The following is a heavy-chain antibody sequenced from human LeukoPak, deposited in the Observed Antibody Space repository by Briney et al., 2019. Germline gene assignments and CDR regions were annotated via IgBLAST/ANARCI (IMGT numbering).Heavy chain of an antibody. V-gene: IGHV4-39*07. CDR1: GGSVSSGSYY. J-gene: IGHJ4*02. CDR2: INHSGST. CDR3: ARANDILTGSPFDY. D-gene: IGHD3-9*01. Sequence: PSETLSLTCTVSGGSVSSGSYYWSWIRQPPGKGLEWIGEINHSGSTNYNPSLKSRVSISADTSKHQFSLKLSSVTAADTAVYHCARANDILTGSPFDYWGQGTLVTVSS.